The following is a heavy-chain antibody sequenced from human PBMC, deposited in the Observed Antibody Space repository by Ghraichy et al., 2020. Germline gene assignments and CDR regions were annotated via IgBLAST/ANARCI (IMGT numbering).Heavy chain of an antibody. Sequence: LSLTCAASGFTFSSYAMSWVRQAPGKGLEWVSAISGGGYSTYYADSVKGRFTISRDNSKNTLSLQMNTLRAEDTAVYYCAKDRADGLDFDYWGQGTLVTVSS. J-gene: IGHJ4*02. CDR1: GFTFSSYA. V-gene: IGHV3-23*01. CDR3: AKDRADGLDFDY. CDR2: ISGGGYST. D-gene: IGHD3-10*01.